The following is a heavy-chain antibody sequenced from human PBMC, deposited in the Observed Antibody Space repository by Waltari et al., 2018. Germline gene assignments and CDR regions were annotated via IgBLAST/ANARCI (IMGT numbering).Heavy chain of an antibody. J-gene: IGHJ6*02. V-gene: IGHV1-69*01. Sequence: QVQLVQSGAEVKKPGSSVTVSCKASGGTFSSYAISWVPQAHGQGLEWRGGIIPIFGTANSAQKFQGRGTITADESTSTAYMELSSLRSEDTAVYYCARGESMVRNQLIGSYYYYGMDVWGQGTTVTVSS. CDR2: IIPIFGTA. D-gene: IGHD3-10*01. CDR1: GGTFSSYA. CDR3: ARGESMVRNQLIGSYYYYGMDV.